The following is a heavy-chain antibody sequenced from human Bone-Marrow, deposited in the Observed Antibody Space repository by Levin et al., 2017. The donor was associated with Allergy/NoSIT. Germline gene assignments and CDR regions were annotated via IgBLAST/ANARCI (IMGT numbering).Heavy chain of an antibody. CDR2: IYYSGST. V-gene: IGHV4-61*01. CDR3: ARSSFGVVNPR. D-gene: IGHD3-3*01. Sequence: PSETLSLTCTVSGGSVSSGSYYWSWIRQPPGKGLEWIGYIYYSGSTNYNPSLKSRVTISVDTSKNQFSLKLSSVTAADTAVYYCARSSFGVVNPRWGQGTLVTVSS. CDR1: GGSVSSGSYY. J-gene: IGHJ4*02.